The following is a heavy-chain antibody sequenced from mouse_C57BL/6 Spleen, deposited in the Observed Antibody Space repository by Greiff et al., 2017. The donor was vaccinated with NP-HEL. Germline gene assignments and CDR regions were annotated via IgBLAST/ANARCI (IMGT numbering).Heavy chain of an antibody. Sequence: VQLQQPGAELVMPGASVKLSCKASGYTFTSYWMHWVKQRPGQGLEWIGEIDPSDSYTNYNQKFKGKSTLTVDKSSSTAYMQLSSLTSEDSAVYYCARMYGSSYLYFDVWGTGTTVTVSS. D-gene: IGHD1-1*01. V-gene: IGHV1-69*01. CDR2: IDPSDSYT. CDR3: ARMYGSSYLYFDV. J-gene: IGHJ1*03. CDR1: GYTFTSYW.